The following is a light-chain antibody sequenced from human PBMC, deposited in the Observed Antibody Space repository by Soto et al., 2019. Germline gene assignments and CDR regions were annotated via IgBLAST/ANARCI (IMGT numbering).Light chain of an antibody. Sequence: QSALTQPASVSGSPGQSITISCTGTSSDVGGYNFVSWYQQHPGKAPKLLICEVTNRPSGVSNRFSGSKSGNTASLTISGLQAEDEADYYCHSYARGTLVFGGGTKVTVL. CDR1: SSDVGGYNF. V-gene: IGLV2-14*01. CDR3: HSYARGTLV. J-gene: IGLJ3*02. CDR2: EVT.